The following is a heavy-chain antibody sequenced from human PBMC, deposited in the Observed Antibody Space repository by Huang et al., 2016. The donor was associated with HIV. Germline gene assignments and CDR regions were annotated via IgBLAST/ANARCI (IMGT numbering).Heavy chain of an antibody. Sequence: QVQLVQSGAEVKKPGASVKVSCKASGYTFVGHYIQWIRQAPGHGFEWMGWSNPDSGGTTFGQNFEGRVTMTIDTSSSTAYMGLNSLKSDDTAIDYCARNLKEWLPGGAFDIWGQGTVVSVSS. CDR1: GYTFVGHY. J-gene: IGHJ3*02. CDR2: SNPDSGGT. CDR3: ARNLKEWLPGGAFDI. D-gene: IGHD5-12*01. V-gene: IGHV1-2*02.